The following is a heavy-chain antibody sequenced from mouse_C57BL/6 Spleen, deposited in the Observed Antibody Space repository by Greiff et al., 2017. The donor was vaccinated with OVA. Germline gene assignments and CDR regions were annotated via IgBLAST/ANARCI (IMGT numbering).Heavy chain of an antibody. CDR2: IDPSASET. Sequence: VQLQQSGAELVRPGSSVKLSCKASGYTFTSYWMHWARQGPIQGLEWIGNIDPSASETHYNQKFRDKATLTVDKSSSTAYMQLSSLTSEDSAVYYCARSGYYGSSHHWYFDVWGTGTTVTVSS. D-gene: IGHD1-1*01. V-gene: IGHV1-52*01. CDR1: GYTFTSYW. J-gene: IGHJ1*03. CDR3: ARSGYYGSSHHWYFDV.